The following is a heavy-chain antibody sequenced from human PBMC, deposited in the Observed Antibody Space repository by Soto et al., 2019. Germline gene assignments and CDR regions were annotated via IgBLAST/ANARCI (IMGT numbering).Heavy chain of an antibody. CDR1: GGSFSGYY. CDR3: ARGIGYCSSINCYSSRRLRFDS. D-gene: IGHD2-2*01. Sequence: SETLSLTCAVYGGSFSGYYWTWIRQSPEKGLEWIGEVNHSGTTYYNPSLKTRVTISVHTPKNQFSLKMSSVTAADTAVYYCARGIGYCSSINCYSSRRLRFDSWGQGTLVTVS. V-gene: IGHV4-34*01. CDR2: VNHSGTT. J-gene: IGHJ4*02.